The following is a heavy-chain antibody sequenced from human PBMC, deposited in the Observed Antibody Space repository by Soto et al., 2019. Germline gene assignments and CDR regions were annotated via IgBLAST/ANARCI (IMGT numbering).Heavy chain of an antibody. J-gene: IGHJ4*02. CDR1: GGSISSGGYY. CDR3: ARDGGPATNIDY. CDR2: IYYSGST. Sequence: SETLYLTCTVSGGSISSGGYYWSWIRQHPGKGLEWIGYIYYSGSTYYNPSLKSRVTISVDTSKNQFSLKLSSVTAADTAVYYCARDGGPATNIDYWGQGTLVTVSS. D-gene: IGHD3-16*01. V-gene: IGHV4-31*03.